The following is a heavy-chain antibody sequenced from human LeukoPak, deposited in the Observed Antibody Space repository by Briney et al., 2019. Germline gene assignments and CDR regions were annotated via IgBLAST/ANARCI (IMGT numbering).Heavy chain of an antibody. CDR1: GFTVSSNY. CDR2: IFTGGST. V-gene: IGHV3-53*01. J-gene: IGHJ3*02. Sequence: PGGSLRLSCAASGFTVSSNYMSWVRQAPGMGLEWVSLIFTGGSTYYADSVKGRFTISRDNSKNTLYLQMNSLRAEDTAMYYCAILYSSKILHNAFDIWGQGTMVTVSS. D-gene: IGHD6-13*01. CDR3: AILYSSKILHNAFDI.